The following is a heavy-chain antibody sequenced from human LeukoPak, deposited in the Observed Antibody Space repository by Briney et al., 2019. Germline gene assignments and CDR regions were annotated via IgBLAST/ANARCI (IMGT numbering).Heavy chain of an antibody. V-gene: IGHV4-30-4*01. CDR2: IYYSGST. CDR3: AREVGYCNSTSCYGDAFDI. J-gene: IGHJ3*02. Sequence: SQTLSLTCTVSGGSISSGDYYWSWLRQPPGMGLEWIGYIYYSGSTYYNPSLKSRVTISVDTSKNQFSLKLSSVTAADTAVYYCAREVGYCNSTSCYGDAFDIWGQGTMVTVSS. D-gene: IGHD2-2*01. CDR1: GGSISSGDYY.